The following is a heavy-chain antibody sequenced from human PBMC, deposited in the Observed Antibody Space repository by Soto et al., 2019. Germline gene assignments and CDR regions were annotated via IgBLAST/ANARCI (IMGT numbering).Heavy chain of an antibody. CDR3: ARDSPYGGNSTNAL. CDR1: GGTFSSYA. CDR2: IIPIFGTA. J-gene: IGHJ4*02. Sequence: GASVKVSCKASGGTFSSYAISWVRQAPGQGLEWMGGIIPIFGTANYAQKFQGRVTITADESTSTAYMELSSLRSEDTAVYYCARDSPYGGNSTNALWGQGXLVTVHS. D-gene: IGHD2-21*02. V-gene: IGHV1-69*13.